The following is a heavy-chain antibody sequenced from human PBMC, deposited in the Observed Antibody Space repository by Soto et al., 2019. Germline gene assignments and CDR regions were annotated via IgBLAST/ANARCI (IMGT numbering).Heavy chain of an antibody. V-gene: IGHV3-23*01. D-gene: IGHD6-19*01. Sequence: EVQLLESGGGLVQPGGSLRLSCAASGFPFSNYAMSWVRQAPGKGLEWVSAISGSGVSTYYADSVKGRFAISRDNSKNALYLQMNSPRAEDTAVYYCAKESGYSGGWDHVDYWGQGTLVTVCS. J-gene: IGHJ4*02. CDR3: AKESGYSGGWDHVDY. CDR2: ISGSGVST. CDR1: GFPFSNYA.